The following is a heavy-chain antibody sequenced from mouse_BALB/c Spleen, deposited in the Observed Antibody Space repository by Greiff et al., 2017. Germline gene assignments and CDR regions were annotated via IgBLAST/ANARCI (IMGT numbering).Heavy chain of an antibody. CDR2: ISSGSSTI. J-gene: IGHJ4*01. Sequence: EVQGVESGGGLVQPGGSRKLSCAASGFTFSSFGMHWVRQAPEKGLEWVAYISSGSSTIYYADTVKGRFTISRDNPKNTLFLQMTSLRSEDTAMYYCARWGMDYWGQGTSVTVSS. CDR1: GFTFSSFG. CDR3: ARWGMDY. V-gene: IGHV5-17*02.